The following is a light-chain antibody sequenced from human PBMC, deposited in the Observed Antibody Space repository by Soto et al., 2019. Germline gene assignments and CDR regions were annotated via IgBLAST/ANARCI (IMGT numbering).Light chain of an antibody. Sequence: DIQMTQSPSTLSQSVGDRVTITCRASRSISDWLAWYQQKPXXXPXXXXXDXSSLKSGVPSRFSGSGSGTEFTLTISSLQPDDFATYYCQQSYSTPRTFGQGTKVDIK. CDR1: RSISDW. CDR3: QQSYSTPRT. J-gene: IGKJ1*01. CDR2: DXS. V-gene: IGKV1-5*01.